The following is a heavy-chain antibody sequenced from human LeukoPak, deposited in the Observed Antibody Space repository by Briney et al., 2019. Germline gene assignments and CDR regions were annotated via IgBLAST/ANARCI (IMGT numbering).Heavy chain of an antibody. V-gene: IGHV3-23*01. CDR2: ISVSGGNT. D-gene: IGHD3-9*01. CDR1: GFTFTSYA. Sequence: PGGSLRLSCAASGFTFTSYAMSWVRQAPGKGLEWVSGISVSGGNTFYADSVKGRFTISRDNSKNTLYLQMNSLRAEDTAVYYCAKRRTNYDILTGDFDYWGQGTLVTVSS. J-gene: IGHJ4*02. CDR3: AKRRTNYDILTGDFDY.